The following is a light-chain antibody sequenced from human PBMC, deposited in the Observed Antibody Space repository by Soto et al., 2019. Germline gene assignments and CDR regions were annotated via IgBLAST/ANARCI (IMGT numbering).Light chain of an antibody. CDR1: QSVSSSY. Sequence: SPGTLSLSPGERATLSCRASQSVSSSYLAWYQQKPGQAPRLLIYGASSRATGIPDRFSGSGSGTDFTLTISRLEPEDFAVYYCQQYGRSPXTFGHGTRLDIK. V-gene: IGKV3-20*01. CDR2: GAS. CDR3: QQYGRSPXT. J-gene: IGKJ5*01.